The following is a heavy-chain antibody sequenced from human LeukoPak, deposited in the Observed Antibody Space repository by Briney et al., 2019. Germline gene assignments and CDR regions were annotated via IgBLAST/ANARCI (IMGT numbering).Heavy chain of an antibody. J-gene: IGHJ5*02. D-gene: IGHD3-10*01. Sequence: PSETLSLTCTVSGGSVSSSHYWGWIRQPPGKGLEWIGSIYYGGSTYYNASLRSRVTISVDTSKNQFSLKLSSVTAADTAVYYCARDFGRYGSGSYLMERGFDPWGQGTLVTVSS. CDR2: IYYGGST. CDR3: ARDFGRYGSGSYLMERGFDP. CDR1: GGSVSSSHY. V-gene: IGHV4-39*07.